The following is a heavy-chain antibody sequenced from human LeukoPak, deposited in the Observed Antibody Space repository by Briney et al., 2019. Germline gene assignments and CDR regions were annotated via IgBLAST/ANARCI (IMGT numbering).Heavy chain of an antibody. J-gene: IGHJ6*03. V-gene: IGHV4-38-2*02. CDR1: GYSISSGYH. D-gene: IGHD4-17*01. CDR2: IYHSGST. Sequence: SETLSLTCTVSGYSISSGYHWGWIRQPPGKGLEWIGSIYHSGSTYYNPSLKSRVTISVDTSKNQFSLKLRSVTAADTAVYYCARDIHYGDYLPSYYTDVWGKGTTVTISS. CDR3: ARDIHYGDYLPSYYTDV.